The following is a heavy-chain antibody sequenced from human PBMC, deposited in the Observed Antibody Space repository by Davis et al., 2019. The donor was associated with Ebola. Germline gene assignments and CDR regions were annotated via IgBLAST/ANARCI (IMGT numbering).Heavy chain of an antibody. V-gene: IGHV3-23*01. CDR3: AKAGCGSTSCYSNQ. Sequence: PGGSLRLSCTASGLTFTNAWMSWVRQPPGKGLEWVSIISSGATSTYYADSVKGRFTISRDNSKNTLYLQMNSLRAEDTAQYYCAKAGCGSTSCYSNQWGRGTLVTVSS. CDR2: ISSGATST. CDR1: GLTFTNAW. J-gene: IGHJ4*02. D-gene: IGHD2-2*01.